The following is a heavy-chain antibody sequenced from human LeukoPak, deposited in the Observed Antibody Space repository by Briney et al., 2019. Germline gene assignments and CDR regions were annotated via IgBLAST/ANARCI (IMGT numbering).Heavy chain of an antibody. CDR2: LSASGST. V-gene: IGHV4-4*07. Sequence: SETLSLTCTVSGSSISSYHWTWIRQPAWKGLEWIGRLSASGSTNFNPSLKSRVTISVDKSKKQFSLKVSSVTAADTAVYYCARDADGAAQFDPWGQGTLVTVSS. D-gene: IGHD6-13*01. CDR1: GSSISSYH. CDR3: ARDADGAAQFDP. J-gene: IGHJ5*02.